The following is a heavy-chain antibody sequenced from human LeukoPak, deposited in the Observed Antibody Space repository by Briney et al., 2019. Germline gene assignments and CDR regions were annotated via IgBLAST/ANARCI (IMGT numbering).Heavy chain of an antibody. CDR3: ARGTGPDAFDI. J-gene: IGHJ3*02. CDR1: GGSISSGDYY. D-gene: IGHD1-1*01. V-gene: IGHV4-30-4*01. CDR2: IYYSGST. Sequence: SQTLSLTCTVSGGSISSGDYYWSWIRQPPGKGLEWIGYIYYSGSTYYNPSLKSRVTISVDTSKNQFSPKLSSVTAADTAVYYCARGTGPDAFDIWGQGTMVTVSS.